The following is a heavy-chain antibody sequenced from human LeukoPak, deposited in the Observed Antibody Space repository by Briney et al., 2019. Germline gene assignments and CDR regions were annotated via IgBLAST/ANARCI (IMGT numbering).Heavy chain of an antibody. CDR3: AVGSNCGGDCYPLYMDV. Sequence: GASVKVSCKASGYTFTSYGISWVRQAPGQGLEWMGWISAYNGNTNYAQKLQGRVTMTTDTSTSTAYMELRSLRSDDTAVYYCAVGSNCGGDCYPLYMDVWGKGTTVTVSS. J-gene: IGHJ6*03. CDR2: ISAYNGNT. D-gene: IGHD2-21*02. V-gene: IGHV1-18*01. CDR1: GYTFTSYG.